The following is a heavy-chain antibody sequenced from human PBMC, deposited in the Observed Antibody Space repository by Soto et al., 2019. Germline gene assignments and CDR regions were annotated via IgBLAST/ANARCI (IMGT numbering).Heavy chain of an antibody. Sequence: GGSLRLSCAASGFTFSSYAMSWVRQAPGKGLERVSAISGSGGSTYYADSVKGRFTISRDNSKNTLYLQMNSLRAEDTAVYYCAKGGCSGGSCYSDYFDYWGQGTLVTVSS. V-gene: IGHV3-23*01. D-gene: IGHD2-15*01. J-gene: IGHJ4*02. CDR2: ISGSGGST. CDR1: GFTFSSYA. CDR3: AKGGCSGGSCYSDYFDY.